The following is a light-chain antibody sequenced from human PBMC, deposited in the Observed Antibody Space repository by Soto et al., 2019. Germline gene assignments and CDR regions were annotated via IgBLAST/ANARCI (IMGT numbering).Light chain of an antibody. Sequence: QPVLTQSPSASASLGASVKLTCTLSSGHSNYAIAWHQQQPEKGPRYLMKLNSDGSHSKGDGVPDRFSGSSSGAERYLTISSLQSEDETYYSCQTWGPGTRVFGGGTKLTVL. CDR1: SGHSNYA. V-gene: IGLV4-69*01. CDR3: QTWGPGTRV. CDR2: LNSDGSH. J-gene: IGLJ3*02.